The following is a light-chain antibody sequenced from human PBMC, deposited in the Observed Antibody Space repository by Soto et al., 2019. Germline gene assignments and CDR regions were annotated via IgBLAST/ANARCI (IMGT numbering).Light chain of an antibody. CDR3: QQSYSSPPT. CDR2: AAS. V-gene: IGKV1-39*01. J-gene: IGKJ1*01. Sequence: DIKMTQSPSSLSASVEDRVIITCRASQSISNHLNWYQQTPGKAPKLLIFAASSLQSGVPSRFSGSRSGPDFTLTISSLQPEDFATYYCQQSYSSPPTFGQGTKVDTK. CDR1: QSISNH.